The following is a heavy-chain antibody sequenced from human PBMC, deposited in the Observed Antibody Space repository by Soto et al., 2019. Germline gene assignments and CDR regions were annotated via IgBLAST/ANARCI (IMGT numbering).Heavy chain of an antibody. CDR2: IYNGGST. D-gene: IGHD3-22*01. CDR1: GFSVSSKY. CDR3: ARERDSSGYILGY. V-gene: IGHV3-53*01. Sequence: EVQLVESGGGLIQPGGSLRLSCVVSGFSVSSKYMTWVRQAPGKGLEWVSVIYNGGSTYYADSVKGRFTISRDNSKNTLFLQMNSLRAEDTAVYYCARERDSSGYILGYWGQGTLVTVSS. J-gene: IGHJ4*02.